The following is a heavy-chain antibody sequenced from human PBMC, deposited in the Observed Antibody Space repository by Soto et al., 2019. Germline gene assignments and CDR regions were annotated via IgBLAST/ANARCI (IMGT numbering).Heavy chain of an antibody. CDR3: ARHDIGDAFDI. CDR2: IYYSGST. CDR1: GGSISSYY. J-gene: IGHJ3*02. Sequence: SETLSLTCPVSGGSISSYYWSWIRQPPGKGLEWIGYIYYSGSTNYNPSLKSRVTISVDTSKNQFSLKLSSVTAADTAVYYCARHDIGDAFDIWAQGTMVTASS. D-gene: IGHD2-15*01. V-gene: IGHV4-59*08.